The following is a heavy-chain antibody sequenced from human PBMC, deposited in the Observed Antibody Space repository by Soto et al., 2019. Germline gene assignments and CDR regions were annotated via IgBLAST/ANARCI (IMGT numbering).Heavy chain of an antibody. CDR3: ARDRGPSSGYYPYWFDP. V-gene: IGHV1-69*12. J-gene: IGHJ5*02. CDR2: IIPIFGTA. Sequence: QVQLVQSGAEVKKPGSSVKGSCKASGGTFSSYAITWVRQAPGQGLEWMGGIIPIFGTANYAQKFQGRDTITADESTRTACMELHSPRSEHTAVHYCARDRGPSSGYYPYWFDPWGQGTLVTVSS. D-gene: IGHD3-22*01. CDR1: GGTFSSYA.